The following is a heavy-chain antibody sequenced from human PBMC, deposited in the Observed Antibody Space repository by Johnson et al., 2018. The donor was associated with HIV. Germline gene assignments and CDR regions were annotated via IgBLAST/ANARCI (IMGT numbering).Heavy chain of an antibody. CDR3: AKDLDRAFIVGAPGI. J-gene: IGHJ3*02. V-gene: IGHV3-33*06. Sequence: VQLVESGGVVVQPGGSLRLSCAASGFTFSSYGMHWVRQAPGKGLEWVAVIWYDGSNKYYADSVKGRFTISRDNSKNTLYLQMNSLRAEDTAGYYCAKDLDRAFIVGAPGIWGQGTMVTVSS. CDR2: IWYDGSNK. CDR1: GFTFSSYG. D-gene: IGHD1-26*01.